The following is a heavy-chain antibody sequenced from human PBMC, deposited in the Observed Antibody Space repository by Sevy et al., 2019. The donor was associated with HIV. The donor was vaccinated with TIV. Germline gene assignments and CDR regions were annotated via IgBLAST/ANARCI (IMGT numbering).Heavy chain of an antibody. Sequence: SETLSLTCTVSGGSISSAYYWGWIRQPPGKGLEWIWSIWNGGNTYYNPSLKSRVSISVDTSKKQFSLRLSSVTAADTAVYYCARTPLVRGIISIFDIWGQGTRVTVSS. CDR2: IWNGGNT. CDR3: ARTPLVRGIISIFDI. J-gene: IGHJ3*02. V-gene: IGHV4-38-2*02. CDR1: GGSISSAYY. D-gene: IGHD3-10*01.